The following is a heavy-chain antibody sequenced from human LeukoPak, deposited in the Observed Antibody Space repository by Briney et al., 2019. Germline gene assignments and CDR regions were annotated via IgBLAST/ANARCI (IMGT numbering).Heavy chain of an antibody. D-gene: IGHD1-26*01. CDR2: IKSKTDGGTT. CDR3: TTDVTLVGATAGGY. V-gene: IGHV3-15*01. Sequence: PGGSLRLSCAASGFTFSNAWMSWVRQAPGKGLEWVGRIKSKTDGGTTDYAAPVKGRFTISRDDSKNTLHLQMNSLKTEDTAVYYCTTDVTLVGATAGGYWGQGTLVTVSS. CDR1: GFTFSNAW. J-gene: IGHJ4*02.